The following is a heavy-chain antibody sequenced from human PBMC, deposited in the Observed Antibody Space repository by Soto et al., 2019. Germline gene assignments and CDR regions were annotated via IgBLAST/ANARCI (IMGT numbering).Heavy chain of an antibody. CDR1: GGSFSGYY. Sequence: SETLSLTCAVYGGSFSGYYWSWIRQPPGKGLEWIGEINHSGSTNYNPSLKSRVTISVDTSKNQFSLKLSSVTAADTAVYYCARTGPISSYCSSTSCRRRNYYYYYYMDVWGKGTTVTVSS. CDR2: INHSGST. D-gene: IGHD2-2*01. J-gene: IGHJ6*03. V-gene: IGHV4-34*01. CDR3: ARTGPISSYCSSTSCRRRNYYYYYYMDV.